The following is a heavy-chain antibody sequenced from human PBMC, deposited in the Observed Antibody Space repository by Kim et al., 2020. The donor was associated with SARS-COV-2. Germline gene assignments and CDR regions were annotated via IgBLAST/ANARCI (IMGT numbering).Heavy chain of an antibody. J-gene: IGHJ4*02. CDR2: EK. D-gene: IGHD1-26*01. CDR3: ARAGSGSLDY. Sequence: EKYYVDSVKGRFTISRDNAKNSLYLQMNSLRAEDTAVYYCARAGSGSLDYWGQGTLVTVSS. V-gene: IGHV3-7*01.